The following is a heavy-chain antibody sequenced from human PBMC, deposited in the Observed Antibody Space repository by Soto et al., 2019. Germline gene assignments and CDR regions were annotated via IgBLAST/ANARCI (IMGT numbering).Heavy chain of an antibody. V-gene: IGHV4-39*01. CDR1: GGSISSSSYY. CDR3: ARLVVAAAGTGYGWFDP. J-gene: IGHJ5*02. D-gene: IGHD6-13*01. Sequence: SETLSLTCTVSGGSISSSSYYWGWIRQPPGKGLEWIGSIYYSGSTYYNPSLKSRVTISVDTSKNQFSLKLSSVTAADTAVYYCARLVVAAAGTGYGWFDPWGQGTLVTVSS. CDR2: IYYSGST.